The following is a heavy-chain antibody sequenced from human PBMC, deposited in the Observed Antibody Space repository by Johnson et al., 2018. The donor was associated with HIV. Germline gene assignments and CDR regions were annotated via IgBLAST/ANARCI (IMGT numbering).Heavy chain of an antibody. CDR2: ISSNGGST. D-gene: IGHD3-10*01. Sequence: VQLVESGGGVVQPGRSLRLSCAASGFTFSSYAMHWVRQAPGKGLEYVSAISSNGGSTYYANSVKGRFTISRDNSKNTLYLQMGSLRAEDMAVYYCARSWFRELFPEDAFDIWGQGTLVTVSS. CDR1: GFTFSSYA. V-gene: IGHV3-64*01. CDR3: ARSWFRELFPEDAFDI. J-gene: IGHJ3*02.